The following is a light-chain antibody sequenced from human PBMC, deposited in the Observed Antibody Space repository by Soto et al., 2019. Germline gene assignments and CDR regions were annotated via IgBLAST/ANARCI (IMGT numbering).Light chain of an antibody. V-gene: IGKV4-1*01. CDR1: QSVSSN. Sequence: EILMTQSPATLSVSPGERATLSCRASQSVSSNLAWYQQKPGQPPKLLIYWASTRESGVPDRFSGSGSGTNFTLTISSLQAEDVAVYYCQQYYTAPTWTLGQGTKVDI. CDR3: QQYYTAPTWT. J-gene: IGKJ1*01. CDR2: WAS.